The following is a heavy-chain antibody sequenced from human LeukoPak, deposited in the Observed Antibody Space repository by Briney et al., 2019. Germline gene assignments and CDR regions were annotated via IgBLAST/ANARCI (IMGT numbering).Heavy chain of an antibody. D-gene: IGHD3-22*01. Sequence: PSETLSLTCTVSGGSISSSSYYWGWIRQPPGKGLGWIGSIYYSGSTYYNPSLKSRVTISVDTSKNQFSLKLSSVTAADTAIYYCACYYYDSSGYFDYWGQGTLVTVSS. V-gene: IGHV4-39*01. CDR1: GGSISSSSYY. CDR2: IYYSGST. J-gene: IGHJ4*02. CDR3: ACYYYDSSGYFDY.